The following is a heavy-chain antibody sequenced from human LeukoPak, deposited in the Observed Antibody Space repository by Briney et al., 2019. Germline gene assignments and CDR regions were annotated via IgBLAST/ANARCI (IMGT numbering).Heavy chain of an antibody. CDR1: GGSISIISYY. D-gene: IGHD3-22*01. Sequence: SETLSLTCTVSGGSISIISYYWGWIRQPPGKGLEWIGSTYYSGSTYYNPSLKSRVTISVDTSKNQFSLKLRSVTAADTAVYYCARGIPGYFGTSGYYYEYWGQGTLVTVSS. V-gene: IGHV4-39*07. CDR2: TYYSGST. CDR3: ARGIPGYFGTSGYYYEY. J-gene: IGHJ4*02.